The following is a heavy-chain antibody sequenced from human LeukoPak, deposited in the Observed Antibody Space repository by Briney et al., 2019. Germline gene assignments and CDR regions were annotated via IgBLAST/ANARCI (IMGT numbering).Heavy chain of an antibody. CDR1: GGSFSDYY. V-gene: IGHV4-34*01. D-gene: IGHD6-13*01. CDR2: INHSGST. J-gene: IGHJ4*02. CDR3: ARVGTYTSSWYRFKYFDY. Sequence: SETLSLTCGVCGGSFSDYYWSWIRQSPGVGLEWIGEINHSGSTNYNPSLKGRVTISVDTPKNQFSLKLSSLTAADTAVYYCARVGTYTSSWYRFKYFDYWGQGTLVTVSS.